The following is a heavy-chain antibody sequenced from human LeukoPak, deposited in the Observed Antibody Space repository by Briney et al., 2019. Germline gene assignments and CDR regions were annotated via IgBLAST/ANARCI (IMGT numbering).Heavy chain of an antibody. J-gene: IGHJ4*02. D-gene: IGHD3-22*01. V-gene: IGHV3-7*01. Sequence: GGSLTLSCAASGFTFSSYWMSWVRQAPGKGQELVANIKQDGSEKYYVDSVKGRFTISRDNAKNSLYLQMNSLRAEDTAVYYCARDKYYYDSSGYYGTNGGFDYWGQGTLVTVSS. CDR1: GFTFSSYW. CDR3: ARDKYYYDSSGYYGTNGGFDY. CDR2: IKQDGSEK.